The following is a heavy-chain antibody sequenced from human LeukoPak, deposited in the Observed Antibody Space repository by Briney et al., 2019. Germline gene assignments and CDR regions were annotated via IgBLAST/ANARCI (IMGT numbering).Heavy chain of an antibody. CDR1: GFTVSSNY. CDR2: IYSGGST. D-gene: IGHD2-2*01. CDR3: ARVSVPAARTGYYFDY. J-gene: IGHJ4*02. Sequence: GGSLRLSCAASGFTVSSNYMSWVRQAPGKGLEWVSVIYSGGSTYYAGSVKGRFTISRDNSKNTLYLQMNSLRAEDTAVYYCARVSVPAARTGYYFDYWGQGTLVTVSS. V-gene: IGHV3-66*01.